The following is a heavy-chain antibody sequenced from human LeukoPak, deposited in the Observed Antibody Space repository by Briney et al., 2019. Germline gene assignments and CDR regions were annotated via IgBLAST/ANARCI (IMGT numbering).Heavy chain of an antibody. Sequence: SGGSLRLSCAASGFTFNSYSMNWVRQAPGKGLEGVSSISSSSSYIYYADSVKGRFNISRDNAKKSLYLQMNSLRAEDTAVYYCARDNVGDVLTGYYDDFDIWGQGTMVTVSS. D-gene: IGHD3-9*01. CDR1: GFTFNSYS. V-gene: IGHV3-21*01. J-gene: IGHJ3*02. CDR2: ISSSSSYI. CDR3: ARDNVGDVLTGYYDDFDI.